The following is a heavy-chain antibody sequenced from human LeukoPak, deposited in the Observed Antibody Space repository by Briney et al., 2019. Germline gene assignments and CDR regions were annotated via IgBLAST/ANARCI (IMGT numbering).Heavy chain of an antibody. J-gene: IGHJ4*02. V-gene: IGHV4-4*02. CDR1: GGSISSSNW. CDR3: ARDRQQLVRGDYFDY. CDR2: IHHSGST. D-gene: IGHD6-13*01. Sequence: SGTLSLTCAVSGGSISSSNWWSWVRQPPGKGLEWIGEIHHSGSTNYNPSLKSRVIISLDKSKNQFSLKLSSVTAADTAVYYCARDRQQLVRGDYFDYWGQGTLVTVSS.